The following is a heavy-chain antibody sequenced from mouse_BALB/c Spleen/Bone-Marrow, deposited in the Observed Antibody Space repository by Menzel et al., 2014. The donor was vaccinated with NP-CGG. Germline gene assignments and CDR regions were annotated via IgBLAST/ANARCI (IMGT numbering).Heavy chain of an antibody. Sequence: VQLKESGPELVKPGASVKMSCKASGYTFTSYVMHWVKQKPGQGLEWIGYIHPYNDDSKYNEKFEGKATLTSDKSSSTAYMELSSLTSEASAVYYCARRGRYDWYFDVWGAGTTVTVSS. CDR1: GYTFTSYV. CDR3: ARRGRYDWYFDV. CDR2: IHPYNDDS. V-gene: IGHV1-14*01. D-gene: IGHD2-14*01. J-gene: IGHJ1*01.